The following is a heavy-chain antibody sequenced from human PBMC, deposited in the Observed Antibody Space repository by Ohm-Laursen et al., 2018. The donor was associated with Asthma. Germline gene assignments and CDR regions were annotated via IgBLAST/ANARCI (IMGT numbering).Heavy chain of an antibody. V-gene: IGHV3-7*03. CDR3: ARDVMEWYLPAFDF. D-gene: IGHD3-3*01. CDR1: GFTFRRYA. Sequence: SLRLSCTASGFTFRRYAMHWVRQAPGKGLEWVANIKQDGSEKYYVDSVKGRFTISRDNAKNSLYLQMNSLRAEDTSVYYCARDVMEWYLPAFDFWGQGTLVTVSS. J-gene: IGHJ4*02. CDR2: IKQDGSEK.